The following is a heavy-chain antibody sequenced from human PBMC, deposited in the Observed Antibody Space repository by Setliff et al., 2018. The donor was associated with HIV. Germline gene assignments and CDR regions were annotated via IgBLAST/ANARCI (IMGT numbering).Heavy chain of an antibody. CDR1: GASVSSHY. J-gene: IGHJ5*01. V-gene: IGHV4-4*07. CDR3: ARDQGESTWSYWFDS. CDR2: VYPSGSV. Sequence: SETLSLTCTVSGASVSSHYWTWIRQPAGKRLEWIGRVYPSGSVNYSPSFQSRVSMSIDTSKNQFSLTLTSVTAADTAVYYCARDQGESTWSYWFDSWGQGTQVTVSS. D-gene: IGHD6-13*01.